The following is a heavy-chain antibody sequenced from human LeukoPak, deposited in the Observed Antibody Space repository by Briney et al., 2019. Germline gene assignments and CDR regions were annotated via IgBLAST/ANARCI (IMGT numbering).Heavy chain of an antibody. CDR1: GYSISSGYY. V-gene: IGHV4-38-2*01. D-gene: IGHD7-27*01. Sequence: PSETLSLTCAVSGYSISSGYYWGWIRQPPGQGLEWIGSIYHSGSTYYNPSLKSRVTISVDTSKNQFSLKLSSVTAADTAVYYCASPRTNWGYDAFDIWGQGTMVTVSS. CDR3: ASPRTNWGYDAFDI. CDR2: IYHSGST. J-gene: IGHJ3*02.